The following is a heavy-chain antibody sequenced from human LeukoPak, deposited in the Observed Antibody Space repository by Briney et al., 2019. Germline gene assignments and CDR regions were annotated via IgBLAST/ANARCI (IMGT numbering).Heavy chain of an antibody. J-gene: IGHJ2*01. CDR1: GFPFRGYE. D-gene: IGHD6-13*01. Sequence: GGSLRLLCTASGFPFRGYEMTWVREAPAKGLEWMSYISFKGGATIYADSVRGRFTTSRDDAKNSLYLHMNSLRVEDTAIYYCARKTDRLGAVGRDRYFDLCGRGNLITVSS. V-gene: IGHV3-48*03. CDR2: ISFKGGAT. CDR3: ARKTDRLGAVGRDRYFDL.